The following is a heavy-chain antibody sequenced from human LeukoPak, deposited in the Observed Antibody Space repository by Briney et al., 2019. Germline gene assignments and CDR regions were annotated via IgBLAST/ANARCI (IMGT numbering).Heavy chain of an antibody. J-gene: IGHJ1*01. Sequence: SVKVSCKASGGTFSSYAISWVRQAPGQGLEWMGRIIPILGIANYAQKFQGRVTITADKSTSTAYMELSSLRSEDTAVYYCARGEMPYYCDSSGYPQARLAEYFQHWGQGTLVTVSS. D-gene: IGHD3-22*01. CDR2: IIPILGIA. CDR3: ARGEMPYYCDSSGYPQARLAEYFQH. V-gene: IGHV1-69*04. CDR1: GGTFSSYA.